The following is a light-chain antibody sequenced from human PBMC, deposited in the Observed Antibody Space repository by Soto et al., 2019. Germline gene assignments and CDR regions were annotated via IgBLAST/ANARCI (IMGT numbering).Light chain of an antibody. CDR3: QVWDTGSDHVV. CDR2: DDS. V-gene: IGLV3-21*02. CDR1: NIGNKS. Sequence: SYELTQPPSVSVAPGQTARITCGENNIGNKSVHWYQQKAGQAPVLDVHDDSDRPSGIPERFSGSNSGNTATLSLSRVEVGDEADYYCQVWDTGSDHVVFGGGTKLTVL. J-gene: IGLJ2*01.